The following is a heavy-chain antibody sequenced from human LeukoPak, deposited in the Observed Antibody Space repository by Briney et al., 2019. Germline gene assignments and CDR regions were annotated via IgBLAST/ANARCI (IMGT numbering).Heavy chain of an antibody. J-gene: IGHJ4*02. Sequence: GGSLRLSCAASGFTFSSYGMNWVRQAPGKGLEGVSFISSSSSYIYYADSVKGRFTISRDNAKNSLYLQMNSLRAEDTAVYYCARGGFYGDYVGYWGQGTLVTVSS. CDR1: GFTFSSYG. CDR3: ARGGFYGDYVGY. D-gene: IGHD4-17*01. V-gene: IGHV3-21*01. CDR2: ISSSSSYI.